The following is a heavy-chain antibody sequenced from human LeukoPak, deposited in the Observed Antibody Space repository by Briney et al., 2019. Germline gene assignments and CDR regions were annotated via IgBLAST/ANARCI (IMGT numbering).Heavy chain of an antibody. J-gene: IGHJ4*01. CDR3: ARGDSSSWYPFDN. D-gene: IGHD6-19*01. V-gene: IGHV1-69*13. CDR2: IIPIFGTA. CDR1: GGTFSSYA. Sequence: GASVKVSCKASGGTFSSYAISWVRQAPGQGLEWMGGIIPIFGTANYAQKFQGRVTITADESTSTAYMELSSLRSEDTAVYYCARGDSSSWYPFDNWGQAPWSPSPQ.